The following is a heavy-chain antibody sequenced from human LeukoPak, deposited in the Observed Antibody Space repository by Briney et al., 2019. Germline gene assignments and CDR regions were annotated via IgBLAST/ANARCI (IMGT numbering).Heavy chain of an antibody. Sequence: SETLSLTCTVSGGSISSYYWSWIRQPPGKGLEWIGYIYYSGSTNCNPSLKSRVTISVDTSKNQFSLKLSSVTAADTAVYYCARAVEMASFWSFDYWGQGTLVTVSS. V-gene: IGHV4-59*01. CDR1: GGSISSYY. D-gene: IGHD5-24*01. CDR2: IYYSGST. J-gene: IGHJ4*02. CDR3: ARAVEMASFWSFDY.